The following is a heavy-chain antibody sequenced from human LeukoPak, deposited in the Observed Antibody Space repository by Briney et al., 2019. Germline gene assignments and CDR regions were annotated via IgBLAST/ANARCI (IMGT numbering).Heavy chain of an antibody. CDR1: GFTFSSYA. CDR2: ISYDGSNK. V-gene: IGHV3-30-3*01. Sequence: GRSLRLSCAASGFTFSSYAMHWVRQAPGKGLEWVAVISYDGSNKYYADSVKGRFTISRDNSKNTLYLQMNSLRAEDTAVYYCAKGGARFGELSVYWGQGTLVTVSS. CDR3: AKGGARFGELSVY. D-gene: IGHD3-10*01. J-gene: IGHJ4*02.